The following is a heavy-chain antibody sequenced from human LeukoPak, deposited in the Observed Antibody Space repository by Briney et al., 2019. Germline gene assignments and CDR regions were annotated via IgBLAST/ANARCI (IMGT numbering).Heavy chain of an antibody. CDR1: GFSVSNYY. CDR2: MYTGGGR. Sequence: GSLRLSCAASGFSVSNYYMSWVRQPPGKGLEWVSVMYTGGGRYYGDSVKGRFTISRDSSKNTVFLQINSLRVEDTALYYCTRGQSYCGADCYSDWGQGTLVTVSS. CDR3: TRGQSYCGADCYSD. V-gene: IGHV3-66*01. J-gene: IGHJ4*02. D-gene: IGHD2-21*02.